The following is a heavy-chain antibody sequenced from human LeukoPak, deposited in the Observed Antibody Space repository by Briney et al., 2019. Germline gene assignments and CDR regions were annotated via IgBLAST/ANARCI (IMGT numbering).Heavy chain of an antibody. CDR2: ISGSGGST. D-gene: IGHD1-26*01. Sequence: GGSLRLSCAASGFTFSSYAMSWVRQAPGKGLEWVSAISGSGGSTYYADSVKGRFTISRDNSKNTLYLQMNSLRAEDTAVYFCAKSQDGGRLFHFDYWGQGTLVTVSS. V-gene: IGHV3-23*01. CDR1: GFTFSSYA. CDR3: AKSQDGGRLFHFDY. J-gene: IGHJ4*02.